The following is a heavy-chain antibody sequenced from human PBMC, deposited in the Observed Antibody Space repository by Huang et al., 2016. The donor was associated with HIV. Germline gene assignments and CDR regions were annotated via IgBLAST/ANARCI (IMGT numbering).Heavy chain of an antibody. J-gene: IGHJ3*02. CDR1: GGSISSGGYY. Sequence: QVQLQESGPGLLKPLQTVSLTCTVSGGSISSGGYYYSWIRQPPGKGLEWIGHIYYSGSTYYNPSLKSRVTISVDTSKNQFSLKLSSVTAADTAVYYCARETTVPTYAFDIWGRGTMVTVSS. CDR3: ARETTVPTYAFDI. V-gene: IGHV4-30-4*08. CDR2: IYYSGST. D-gene: IGHD4-17*01.